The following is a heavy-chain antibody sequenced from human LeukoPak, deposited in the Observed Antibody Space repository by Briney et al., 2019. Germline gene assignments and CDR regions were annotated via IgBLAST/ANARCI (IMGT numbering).Heavy chain of an antibody. CDR2: ISAYNGNT. D-gene: IGHD3-10*01. V-gene: IGHV1-18*03. CDR3: ARVATMVRGVILYNWFDP. CDR1: GYTFTSYG. Sequence: ASVKVSCKASGYTFTSYGISWVRQAPGQGLEWMGWISAYNGNTNYAQKLQGRVTMTTDTYTSTAYMELRSLRSDDMAVYYCARVATMVRGVILYNWFDPWGQGTLVTVSS. J-gene: IGHJ5*02.